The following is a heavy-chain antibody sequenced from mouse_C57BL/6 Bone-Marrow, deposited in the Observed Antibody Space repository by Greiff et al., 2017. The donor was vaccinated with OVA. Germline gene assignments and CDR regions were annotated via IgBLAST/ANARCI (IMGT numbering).Heavy chain of an antibody. V-gene: IGHV1-55*01. Sequence: QVQLQQPGAELVKPGASVKMSCKASGYTFTSYWITWVKQRPGQGLEWIGDIYPGSGSTNYNEKLKSKATLIVDTSSSTVYMQLSSLTSEDSAVYYCARGRDYGFHFDYWGQGTTLTVSS. D-gene: IGHD1-1*01. J-gene: IGHJ2*01. CDR1: GYTFTSYW. CDR2: IYPGSGST. CDR3: ARGRDYGFHFDY.